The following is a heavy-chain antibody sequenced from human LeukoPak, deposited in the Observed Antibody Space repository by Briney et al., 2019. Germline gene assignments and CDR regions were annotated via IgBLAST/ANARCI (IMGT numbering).Heavy chain of an antibody. CDR3: AKRNPHTSGWYEY. J-gene: IGHJ4*02. Sequence: GGSLRLSCVASGFTCSNYAMTWVRQAPGKGLEWVSAITGSGDTTYYADSVKGRFTISRDNSKNTLYLLMNSLRVDDTAVYFCAKRNPHTSGWYEYWGQGTLVTVAS. CDR1: GFTCSNYA. CDR2: ITGSGDTT. V-gene: IGHV3-23*01. D-gene: IGHD6-19*01.